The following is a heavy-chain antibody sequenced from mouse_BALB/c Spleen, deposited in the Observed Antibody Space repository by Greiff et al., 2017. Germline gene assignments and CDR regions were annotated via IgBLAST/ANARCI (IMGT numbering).Heavy chain of an antibody. D-gene: IGHD1-1*01. CDR3: ARNYYYGSSYYGYYAMDY. V-gene: IGHV3-8*02. J-gene: IGHJ4*01. CDR2: ISYSGST. CDR1: GDSITSGY. Sequence: EVQLQQSGPSLVKPSQTLSLTCSVTGDSITSGYWNWIRKFPGNKLEYMGYISYSGSTYYNPSLKSRISITRDTSKNQYYLQLNSVTTEDTATYYCARNYYYGSSYYGYYAMDYWGQGTSVTVSS.